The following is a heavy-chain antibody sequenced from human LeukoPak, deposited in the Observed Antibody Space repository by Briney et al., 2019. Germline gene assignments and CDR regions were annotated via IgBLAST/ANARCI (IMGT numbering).Heavy chain of an antibody. CDR1: GYTFTSYH. V-gene: IGHV1-46*01. CDR3: ARGGYYDSSGYDAFDI. J-gene: IGHJ3*02. Sequence: ASVKVSCKASGYTFTSYHLHWVRQAPGQGLEWMGIINPSGGSPNYAQKFQGRVTMTRDMSTSTVNMELSSLRSEDTAVYYCARGGYYDSSGYDAFDIWGQGTMVTVSS. CDR2: INPSGGSP. D-gene: IGHD3-22*01.